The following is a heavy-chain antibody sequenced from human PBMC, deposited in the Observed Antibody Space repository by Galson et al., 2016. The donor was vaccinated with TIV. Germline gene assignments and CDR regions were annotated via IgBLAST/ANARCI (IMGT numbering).Heavy chain of an antibody. CDR1: GFSFSSYS. J-gene: IGHJ4*02. Sequence: LRLSCAASGFSFSSYSMNWVRQAPGEGLEWVSSISRGGSNYIYYADSVKGRFIISRDSAKNSLYLQMNSLRAEDTAAYYCTRDGPLFGVEIDYWGQGTLVTVSS. CDR3: TRDGPLFGVEIDY. V-gene: IGHV3-21*01. CDR2: ISRGGSNYI. D-gene: IGHD3-3*01.